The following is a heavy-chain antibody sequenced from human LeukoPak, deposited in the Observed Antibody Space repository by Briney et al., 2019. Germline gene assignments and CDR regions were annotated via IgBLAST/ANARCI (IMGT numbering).Heavy chain of an antibody. D-gene: IGHD6-19*01. CDR1: GFTFSSYD. V-gene: IGHV3-23*01. CDR3: AKDDHGGSGWRDYFDQ. J-gene: IGHJ4*02. Sequence: GESLRLSCAASGFTFSSYDMSWVRQAPGRGLEWVSAIGGGGTPYYADSVKGRFTISRDNSKNTLYLQMNSLRAEDTAVYYCAKDDHGGSGWRDYFDQWGQGTLVTVSS. CDR2: IGGGGTP.